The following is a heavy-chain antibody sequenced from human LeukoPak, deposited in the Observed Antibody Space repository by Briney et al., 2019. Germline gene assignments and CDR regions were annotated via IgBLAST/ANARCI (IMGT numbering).Heavy chain of an antibody. J-gene: IGHJ4*02. CDR3: ARAPNYYETNDF. CDR2: ISYDGSNE. CDR1: GFTFSTYT. Sequence: PGRSLRLFCAASGFTFSTYTMHWVSQAPGQGLVWVAIISYDGSNEKYAVSVKCRFTISRDNSKNTVYLQMNGLRVEDTAVYYCARAPNYYETNDFWGQGTLVTVSS. D-gene: IGHD3-22*01. V-gene: IGHV3-30*01.